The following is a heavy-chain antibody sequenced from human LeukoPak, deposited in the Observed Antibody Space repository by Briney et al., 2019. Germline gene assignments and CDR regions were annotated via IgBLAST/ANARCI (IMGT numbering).Heavy chain of an antibody. D-gene: IGHD3-10*01. V-gene: IGHV4-4*07. CDR2: IYTRGSI. Sequence: SETLSLTCTVSGDSISRYFWNWIRQPAGKGLEWIGRIYTRGSINYNPSLKSRVTMSVDTSKNQFSLKLSSVTAADTAVYYCARIGARRGREYYFDYWGQGTLVTVSS. CDR3: ARIGARRGREYYFDY. J-gene: IGHJ4*02. CDR1: GDSISRYF.